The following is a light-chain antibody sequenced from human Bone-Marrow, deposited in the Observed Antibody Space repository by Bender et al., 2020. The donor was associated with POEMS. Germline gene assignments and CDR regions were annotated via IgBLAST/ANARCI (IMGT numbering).Light chain of an antibody. Sequence: SYELTQPSSVSVSPGQTARITCSGDVLSKKYVRWFQQKPGQAPVLLIYKDSERPSGIPERFSGSSSGTTVTLTISGAQVEDEADYYCYSAADNTGILGGGTKVTVL. V-gene: IGLV3-27*01. CDR3: YSAADNTGI. CDR1: VLSKKY. CDR2: KDS. J-gene: IGLJ1*01.